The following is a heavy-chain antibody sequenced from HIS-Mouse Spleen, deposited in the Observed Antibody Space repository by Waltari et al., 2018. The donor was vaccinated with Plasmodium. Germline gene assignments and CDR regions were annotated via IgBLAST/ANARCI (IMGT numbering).Heavy chain of an antibody. CDR2: ISGSGGST. V-gene: IGHV3-23*01. Sequence: EVQLLASGEGWFSLGGPMAFAVHPTELPLASQPWRWDGRAPGKGREWGSAISGSGGSTYYADTVKGRFTNSRDNSKNTLYLQMNSLRAEDTAVYYCAKSSKGTGDLWDYWGQGTLVTVSS. D-gene: IGHD7-27*01. CDR1: ELPLASQP. J-gene: IGHJ4*02. CDR3: AKSSKGTGDLWDY.